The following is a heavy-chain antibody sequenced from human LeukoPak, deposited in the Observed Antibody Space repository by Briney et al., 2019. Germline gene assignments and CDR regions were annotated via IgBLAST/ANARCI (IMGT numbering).Heavy chain of an antibody. D-gene: IGHD4-23*01. CDR1: GYTFTSYG. J-gene: IGHJ6*02. CDR3: SSGDGGNSGWYYYYGMDV. CDR2: ISAYNGNT. V-gene: IGHV1-18*01. Sequence: ASVKVSCKASGYTFTSYGISWVRQAPGQGLEWMGWISAYNGNTNYAQKLQGRVTMTTDTSTSTAYMELRSLRSDDTAVYYCSSGDGGNSGWYYYYGMDVWGQGTTVTVYS.